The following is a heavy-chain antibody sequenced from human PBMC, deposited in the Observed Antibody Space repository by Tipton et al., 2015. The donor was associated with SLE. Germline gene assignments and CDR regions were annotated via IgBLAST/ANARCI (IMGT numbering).Heavy chain of an antibody. CDR3: ARDLGNYYDSSGYVAFDI. CDR2: IYYSGST. Sequence: LRLSCTVSGGSISSSSYYWGWIRQPPGKGLEWIGSIYYSGSTYYNPSLKSRVTIPVDTSKNQFSLKLSSVTAADTAVYYCARDLGNYYDSSGYVAFDIWGQGTLATVSS. D-gene: IGHD3-22*01. V-gene: IGHV4-39*07. J-gene: IGHJ4*02. CDR1: GGSISSSSYY.